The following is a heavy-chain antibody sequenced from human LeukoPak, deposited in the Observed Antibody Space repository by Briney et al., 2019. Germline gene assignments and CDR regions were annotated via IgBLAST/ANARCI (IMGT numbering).Heavy chain of an antibody. D-gene: IGHD4-23*01. J-gene: IGHJ4*02. CDR1: GYTFTDYY. V-gene: IGHV1-69-2*01. CDR3: ARLYGGNCGLVFKLQ. Sequence: ASVRVSCKVSGYTFTDYYMHWVQQAPGKGLECMGLVDPEDGETIYAEKFQGRVTITADTSTDTAYMEMSSMRSEDTAVYYCARLYGGNCGLVFKLQRGEGTLVTVSS. CDR2: VDPEDGET.